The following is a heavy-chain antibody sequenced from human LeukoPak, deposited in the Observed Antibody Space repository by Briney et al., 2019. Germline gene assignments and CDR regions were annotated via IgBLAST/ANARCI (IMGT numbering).Heavy chain of an antibody. CDR2: ISYDGSNK. CDR3: AKAVGVAVDNWFDP. V-gene: IGHV3-30*18. J-gene: IGHJ5*02. Sequence: GGALRLSCAASGFTFSSYGMHWVRQAPGKGLEWVAVISYDGSNKYYADSVKGRFTISRDNSKNTLYLQMNSLRAEDTAVYYCAKAVGVAVDNWFDPWGQGTLVTVSS. CDR1: GFTFSSYG. D-gene: IGHD3-3*01.